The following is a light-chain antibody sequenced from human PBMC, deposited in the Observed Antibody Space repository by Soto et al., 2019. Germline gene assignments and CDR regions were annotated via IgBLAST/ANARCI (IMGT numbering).Light chain of an antibody. CDR1: QSISIW. CDR2: DAS. Sequence: DIQMTQSPSTLSASVGDRVTITCRASQSISIWLAWYQQKPGKAPKLLIYDASSLESGVPSRFSGSESGTDFTLTISSLQPDDFAAYYCQQYYNYLYTFGQRTKLEIK. CDR3: QQYYNYLYT. V-gene: IGKV1-5*01. J-gene: IGKJ2*01.